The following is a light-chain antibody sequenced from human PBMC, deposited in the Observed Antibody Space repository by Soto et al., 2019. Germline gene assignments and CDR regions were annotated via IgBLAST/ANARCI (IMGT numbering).Light chain of an antibody. J-gene: IGKJ3*01. CDR3: QQSFIIPFT. CDR2: DAS. CDR1: QTIRKY. V-gene: IGKV1-39*01. Sequence: DMQITQSPSSLSATVGDRVTITCRASQTIRKYLNWYQQQPVKVPKLLIYDASYLQSGVPSRFSGSESGTDFSLNISDMRPEDFANYYCQQSFIIPFTFVPGTKVDIK.